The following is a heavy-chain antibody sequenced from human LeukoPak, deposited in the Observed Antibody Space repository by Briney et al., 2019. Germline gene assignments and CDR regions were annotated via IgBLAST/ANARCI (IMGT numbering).Heavy chain of an antibody. CDR1: GGSISSSSYY. V-gene: IGHV4-39*07. D-gene: IGHD5-12*01. Sequence: SETLSLTCTVSGGSISSSSYYWGWIRQPPGKGLEWIGSIYYSGSTNYNPSLKSRVTISVDKSKNQFSLKLSSVTAADTAVYYCARGLSDSGYAHFDYWGQGTLVTVSS. CDR3: ARGLSDSGYAHFDY. CDR2: IYYSGST. J-gene: IGHJ4*02.